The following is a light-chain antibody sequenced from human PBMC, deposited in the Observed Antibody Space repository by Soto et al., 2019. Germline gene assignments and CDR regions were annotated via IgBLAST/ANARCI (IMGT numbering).Light chain of an antibody. J-gene: IGLJ1*01. Sequence: QSALTQPASVSGSPGQSITISCTGTSSDVGSYNLVSWYQQHPGKAPKLMIYDVTKRPSGVPNRFSGSKSGNTASLTISGLQAEDEADYFCSSFAGSYTHVFGSGTKVTVL. CDR1: SSDVGSYNL. V-gene: IGLV2-23*02. CDR2: DVT. CDR3: SSFAGSYTHV.